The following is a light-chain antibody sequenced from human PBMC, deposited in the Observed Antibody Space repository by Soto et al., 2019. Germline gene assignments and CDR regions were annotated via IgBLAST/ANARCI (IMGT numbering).Light chain of an antibody. J-gene: IGKJ2*01. Sequence: DIQMTQSPSSLSASVGDRVTITCQASQDISNYLNWYQQKPGKAPKLLIYDASNLETGVPSRFSGSGSGRDFTFTISSLQPEDIATYDWQQYDNLPRYTFGQGTKLEIK. CDR3: QQYDNLPRYT. CDR1: QDISNY. CDR2: DAS. V-gene: IGKV1-33*01.